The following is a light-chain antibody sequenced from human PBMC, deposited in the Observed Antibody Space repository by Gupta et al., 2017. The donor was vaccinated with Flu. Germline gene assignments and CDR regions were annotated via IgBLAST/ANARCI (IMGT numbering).Light chain of an antibody. V-gene: IGKV3-20*01. CDR2: GAS. CDR3: QQYGSSPLT. J-gene: IGKJ4*01. CDR1: QSVSSSY. Sequence: EIVLTQSLGTLSWSPEERATLSCRASQSVSSSYLAWYQQKPGQAPRLLIYGASSRATGIPDRFSGSGSGTDFTLTISRLEPEDFAVYYCQQYGSSPLTFGGGTKVEIK.